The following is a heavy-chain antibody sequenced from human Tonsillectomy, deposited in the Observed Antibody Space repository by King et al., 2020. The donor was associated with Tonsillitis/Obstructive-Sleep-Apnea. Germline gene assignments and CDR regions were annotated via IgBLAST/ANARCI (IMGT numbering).Heavy chain of an antibody. CDR3: AHSRGIAAAVRWFDP. Sequence: ITLKESGPTLVKPTQTLTLTCAFSGFSLSSSGVGVGWIRQPPGKALEWLALIYWDGDKRYSPSLKSRLTITKDASKNQVVLTMTNMDPVDTATYYCAHSRGIAAAVRWFDPWGQGTLVTVSS. CDR2: IYWDGDK. CDR1: GFSLSSSGVG. J-gene: IGHJ5*02. V-gene: IGHV2-5*02. D-gene: IGHD6-13*01.